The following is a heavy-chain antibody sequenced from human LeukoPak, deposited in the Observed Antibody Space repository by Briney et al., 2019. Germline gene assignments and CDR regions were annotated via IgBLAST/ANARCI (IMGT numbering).Heavy chain of an antibody. CDR1: GGSISSGGYS. V-gene: IGHV4-30-2*01. Sequence: SATLSLTCAVSGGSISSGGYSWSWLRQPPGKGLEWIGYIYHSGSTYYNPSLKSRVTISVDRSKNQFSLKLSSVTAADTAVYYCARAVNSRYFDWIRGFDYWGQGTLVTVSS. J-gene: IGHJ4*02. CDR3: ARAVNSRYFDWIRGFDY. CDR2: IYHSGST. D-gene: IGHD3-9*01.